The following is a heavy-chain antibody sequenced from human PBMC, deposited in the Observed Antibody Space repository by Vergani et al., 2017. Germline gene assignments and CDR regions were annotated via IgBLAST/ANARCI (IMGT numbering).Heavy chain of an antibody. CDR3: ARLLVRGDTTIDY. CDR1: NDSVSNTFYY. V-gene: IGHV4-39*07. D-gene: IGHD3-10*01. Sequence: QVQLEESGPGLVKPSETLSLTCTVSNDSVSNTFYYWGWIRQTPGKGLEWIGSIYHSGSTYYNPSLKSRVTISVDTSKNQFSLKLSSVTAADTAVYYCARLLVRGDTTIDYWGQGTLVTVSS. J-gene: IGHJ4*02. CDR2: IYHSGST.